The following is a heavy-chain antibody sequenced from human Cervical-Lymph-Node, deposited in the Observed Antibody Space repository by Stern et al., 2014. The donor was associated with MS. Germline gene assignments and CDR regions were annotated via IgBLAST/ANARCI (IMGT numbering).Heavy chain of an antibody. D-gene: IGHD4-17*01. CDR1: GGSISSYY. V-gene: IGHV4-59*01. CDR2: IYYSGST. J-gene: IGHJ5*02. Sequence: VQLEESGPGLVKPSETLSLTCTVSGGSISSYYWSWIRQPPGKGLEWIGYIYYSGSTNYNPSLKSRVTISVDTSKNQFSLKLSSVTAADTAVYYCARVRVVSELRTYGDYVSWFDPWGQGTLVTVSS. CDR3: ARVRVVSELRTYGDYVSWFDP.